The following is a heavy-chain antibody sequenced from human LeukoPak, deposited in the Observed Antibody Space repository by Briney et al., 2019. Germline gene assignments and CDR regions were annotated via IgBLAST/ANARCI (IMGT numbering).Heavy chain of an antibody. CDR1: GGTFSSYA. D-gene: IGHD2-15*01. J-gene: IGHJ4*02. CDR2: IIPIFGTA. CDR3: ASGYCSGGSCRSNYFDY. Sequence: SVKVSCKASGGTFSSYAISWVRQAPGQGLEWMGRIIPIFGTANYAQKFQGRVTITTDESTSTAYMELSSLRSEDTAVYYCASGYCSGGSCRSNYFDYWGQGTLVTVSS. V-gene: IGHV1-69*05.